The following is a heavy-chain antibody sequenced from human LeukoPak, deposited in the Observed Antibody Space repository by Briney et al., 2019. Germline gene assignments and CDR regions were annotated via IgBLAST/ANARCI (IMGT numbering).Heavy chain of an antibody. D-gene: IGHD3-10*01. CDR1: GFTFSSYA. V-gene: IGHV3-23*01. J-gene: IGHJ6*02. CDR2: ISGSGGST. Sequence: GGSLRLSCAASGFTFSSYAMSWVRQAPGKGLEWVSAISGSGGSTYYADSVKGRFTTSRDNSKNTLYLQMNSLRAKDTAVYYCAKDTSYGSGSYIIYYYGMDVWGQGTTVTVSS. CDR3: AKDTSYGSGSYIIYYYGMDV.